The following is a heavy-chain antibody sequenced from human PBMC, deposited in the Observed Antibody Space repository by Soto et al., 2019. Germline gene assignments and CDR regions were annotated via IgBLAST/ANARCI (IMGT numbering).Heavy chain of an antibody. D-gene: IGHD4-17*01. CDR1: GGPITSGGYS. CDR2: IYHSGVA. V-gene: IGHV4-30-2*01. CDR3: ARTMTTWVWFDH. J-gene: IGHJ5*02. Sequence: SGILSLTCAGSGGPITSGGYSWSWSRQPPGKGLERIGYIYHSGVAYYNPSLKSRVALSIDRTKKQFSLKLKSVTPADTAVYFCARTMTTWVWFDHWGQGTLVTVSS.